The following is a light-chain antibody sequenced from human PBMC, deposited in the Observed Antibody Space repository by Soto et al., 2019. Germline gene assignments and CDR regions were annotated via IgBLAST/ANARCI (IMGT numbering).Light chain of an antibody. J-gene: IGLJ1*01. CDR3: SSYTSTSPYV. Sequence: QSVLTQPASVSGSPGQSITIACTGTSSDIGSYKYVSWYQQHPGKAPKLMIYDVSNRPSGVSNRFSGSKSGNTASLTISGLPAEDEADYYCSSYTSTSPYVFGTGTKLTVL. CDR2: DVS. CDR1: SSDIGSYKY. V-gene: IGLV2-14*01.